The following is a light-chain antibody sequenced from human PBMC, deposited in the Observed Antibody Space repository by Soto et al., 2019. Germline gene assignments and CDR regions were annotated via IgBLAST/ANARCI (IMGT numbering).Light chain of an antibody. J-gene: IGLJ1*01. CDR1: SSDVGGYNY. CDR3: SSYAGSLYV. CDR2: EVS. Sequence: QSALTQPPSASGSPGQSVTISCTGTSSDVGGYNYVSWYQQHPGKAPKLMIYEVSKRPSGVPDRFSGSKSGNTASLTVSGLQAEDEADYYCSSYAGSLYVFGTGTKGTVL. V-gene: IGLV2-8*01.